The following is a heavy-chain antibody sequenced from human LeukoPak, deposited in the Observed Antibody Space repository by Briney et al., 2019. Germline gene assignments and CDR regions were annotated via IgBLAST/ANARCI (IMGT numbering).Heavy chain of an antibody. CDR1: GGSFSGYY. D-gene: IGHD6-19*01. Sequence: SETLSLTCAVYGGSFSGYYWSWIRQPPGKGLEWIGEINHSGSTNYNPSLKSRVTISVDTSKNQFSLKLSSVTAADTAVYCCARRGGPLVGWLVRRANWFDPWGQGTLVTVSS. CDR3: ARRGGPLVGWLVRRANWFDP. CDR2: INHSGST. V-gene: IGHV4-34*01. J-gene: IGHJ5*02.